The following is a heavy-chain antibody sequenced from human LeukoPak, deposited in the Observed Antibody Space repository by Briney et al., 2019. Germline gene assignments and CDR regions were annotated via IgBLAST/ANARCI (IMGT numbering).Heavy chain of an antibody. CDR1: GGSVSSSSYD. Sequence: PSETLSLTCTVSGGSVSSSSYDWGWIRQPPGKGLEWTGSIYYSGSTYYNPSLKSRVTISVDTSKNQFSLKLSSVTAADNAVYYCARLHYGGNYGYYYYYMDVWGKGTTVTISS. CDR2: IYYSGST. J-gene: IGHJ6*03. CDR3: ARLHYGGNYGYYYYYMDV. V-gene: IGHV4-39*01. D-gene: IGHD4-23*01.